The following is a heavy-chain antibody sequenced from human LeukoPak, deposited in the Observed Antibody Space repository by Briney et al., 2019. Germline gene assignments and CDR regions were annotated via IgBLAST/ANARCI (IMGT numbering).Heavy chain of an antibody. D-gene: IGHD6-19*01. CDR2: IRYDGNNK. CDR3: AKGYSSGWYNLGY. J-gene: IGHJ4*02. V-gene: IGHV3-30*02. CDR1: GFTFSSYA. Sequence: GGSLRLSCAASGFTFSSYAMHWVRQAPGKGLEWVAFIRYDGNNKYYADSVKGRFTISRDNSKNTLYLQMNSLRAEDTAVYYCAKGYSSGWYNLGYWGQGTLVTVSS.